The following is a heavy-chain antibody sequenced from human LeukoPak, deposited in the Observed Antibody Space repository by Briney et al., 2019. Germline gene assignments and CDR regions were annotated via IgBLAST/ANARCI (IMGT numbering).Heavy chain of an antibody. J-gene: IGHJ3*02. CDR2: IYYSGST. D-gene: IGHD2-15*01. V-gene: IGHV4-59*01. CDR3: ARDLGYCSGGSCYRAFDI. Sequence: SETLSLTCTVSGGSISSYYWSWIRQPPGKGLEWIGYIYYSGSTNYNPSLKSRVTISVDTSKNQFSLKLSSVTAADTAVYYCARDLGYCSGGSCYRAFDIWGQGTMVTVSS. CDR1: GGSISSYY.